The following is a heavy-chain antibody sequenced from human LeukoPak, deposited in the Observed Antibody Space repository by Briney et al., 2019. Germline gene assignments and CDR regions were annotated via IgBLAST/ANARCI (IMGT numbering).Heavy chain of an antibody. CDR1: GNSFSSVTDY. CDR2: GDYSGGT. CDR3: AGERGEEYSSGWYKRNYFDN. V-gene: IGHV4-39*07. J-gene: IGHJ4*02. D-gene: IGHD6-19*01. Sequence: SESLSLTCTVSGNSFSSVTDYWAWIRQPPGKGLEWIASGDYSGGTYYNPSLESRVAISADMSKNQFSLKLTSVTGADTAVYYCAGERGEEYSSGWYKRNYFDNWGQGIRVTVSS.